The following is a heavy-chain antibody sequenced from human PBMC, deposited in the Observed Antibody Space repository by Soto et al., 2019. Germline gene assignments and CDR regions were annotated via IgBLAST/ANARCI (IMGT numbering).Heavy chain of an antibody. CDR1: GGSVYSNGHY. D-gene: IGHD2-15*01. CDR2: IDNNGVT. J-gene: IGHJ4*02. V-gene: IGHV4-39*01. CDR3: GKILVGATGHTDADS. Sequence: SETLSLTXIVSGGSVYSNGHYWGWIRQPPGKGLEWIGSIDNNGVTNYNSSLKSRVTISRDTSKNQFSLRLTSVTAADTAVYYCGKILVGATGHTDADSWGPGTLVPSPQ.